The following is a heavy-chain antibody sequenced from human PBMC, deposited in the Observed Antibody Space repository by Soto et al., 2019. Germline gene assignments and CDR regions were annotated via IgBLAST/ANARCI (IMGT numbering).Heavy chain of an antibody. J-gene: IGHJ4*02. Sequence: SETLSLTCAVYGGSFSGYYWSWIRQPPGKGLEWIGEINHSGSTNYNPSLKSRVTISVDTSKNQFSLKLSSVTAADTAVYYCASLVVKRRFGGVIGRYDYWGQGTLVTVSS. CDR2: INHSGST. D-gene: IGHD3-16*02. CDR3: ASLVVKRRFGGVIGRYDY. CDR1: GGSFSGYY. V-gene: IGHV4-34*01.